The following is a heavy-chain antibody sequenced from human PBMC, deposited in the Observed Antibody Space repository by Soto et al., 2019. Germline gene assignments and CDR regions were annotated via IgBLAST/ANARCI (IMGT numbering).Heavy chain of an antibody. D-gene: IGHD3-10*01. CDR1: GGSISSYY. Sequence: SEXLSLTCTVSGGSISSYYWSWIRQPPGKGLEWIGYIYYSGSTNYNPSLKSRVTISVDTSKNQFSLKLSSVTAADTAVYYCATTSFYGSGSSAYFDYWGQGTLVTVSS. CDR2: IYYSGST. J-gene: IGHJ4*02. V-gene: IGHV4-59*01. CDR3: ATTSFYGSGSSAYFDY.